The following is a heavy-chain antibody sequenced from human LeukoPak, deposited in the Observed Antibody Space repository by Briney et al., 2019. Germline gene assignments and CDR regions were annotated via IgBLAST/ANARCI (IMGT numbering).Heavy chain of an antibody. D-gene: IGHD2-2*01. J-gene: IGHJ5*02. Sequence: ASVKVSCKASGYTFTSYDINWVRQATGQGLEWMGWMNPNSGNTGYAQKFQGRVIITRNTSISTAYMELSSLRSEDTAVYFCARERCSASTTCYPGGWFDTWGKETLITVSS. CDR3: ARERCSASTTCYPGGWFDT. CDR1: GYTFTSYD. V-gene: IGHV1-8*01. CDR2: MNPNSGNT.